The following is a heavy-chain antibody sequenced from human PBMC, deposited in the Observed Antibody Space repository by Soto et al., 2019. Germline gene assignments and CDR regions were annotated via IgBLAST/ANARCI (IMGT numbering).Heavy chain of an antibody. J-gene: IGHJ4*02. CDR2: IYWNDDK. CDR3: AHSPVDGYDSSGYSY. CDR1: GFSLSTSGVG. D-gene: IGHD3-22*01. V-gene: IGHV2-5*01. Sequence: QITLKESGPTLVKPTQPLTLTCTFSGFSLSTSGVGVGWIRQPPGKALEWLALIYWNDDKRYTPSLKSRLTITKDTSKNQVVLTMTNMDPMDTATYYCAHSPVDGYDSSGYSYWRQGTLVTVSS.